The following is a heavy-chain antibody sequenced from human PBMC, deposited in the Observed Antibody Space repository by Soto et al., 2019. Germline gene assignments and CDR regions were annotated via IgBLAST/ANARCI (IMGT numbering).Heavy chain of an antibody. CDR3: ARWNYCLDN. Sequence: GGSLRLSCAVSGFTLSDFFMDWVRQAPGKGLEWVGRTRNKAASYTTQYAASVQGRFTISRDDSGNSVYLQMNSLKTEDTAVYFCARWNYCLDNWGQGTLVTVSS. D-gene: IGHD1-7*01. V-gene: IGHV3-72*01. CDR2: TRNKAASYTT. CDR1: GFTLSDFF. J-gene: IGHJ4*02.